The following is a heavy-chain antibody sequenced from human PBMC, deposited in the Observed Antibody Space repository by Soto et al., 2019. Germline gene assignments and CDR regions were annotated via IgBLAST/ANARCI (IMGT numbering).Heavy chain of an antibody. Sequence: QLQLQQSGPGLVRPSQTLSLTCVISGDSVSRNTAAWNWIRQSPSRGLEWLGRTYYTSKWYNDYAISVRSRITINPHTSKNHFSLQLNSVTPEDTAVYYCARGNYHYYGMDVWGQGTPVTVSS. V-gene: IGHV6-1*01. J-gene: IGHJ6*02. CDR2: TYYTSKWYN. CDR3: ARGNYHYYGMDV. CDR1: GDSVSRNTAA.